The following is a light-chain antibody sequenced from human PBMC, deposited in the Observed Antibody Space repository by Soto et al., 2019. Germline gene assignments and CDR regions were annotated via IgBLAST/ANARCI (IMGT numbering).Light chain of an antibody. V-gene: IGLV2-14*01. CDR3: CSYTPTSPFV. CDR2: EVS. Sequence: QSALTQPASVSGSPGQSITISCTGTSSDVGTYNYVSWYQQHPGKAPKLIIYEVSNRPSGISNRFSGSKSGNTASLTISGLQAEDEALFYCCSYTPTSPFVFGTGTKLTVL. CDR1: SSDVGTYNY. J-gene: IGLJ1*01.